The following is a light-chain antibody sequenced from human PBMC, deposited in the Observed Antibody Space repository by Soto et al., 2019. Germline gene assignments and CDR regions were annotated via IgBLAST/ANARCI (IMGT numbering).Light chain of an antibody. Sequence: QSALTQPASVSGSPGQSITISCTGTNSDVGSYNFVSWYQQHPGKVPKLMIYEASKRPSGLSNRFSGSKSGNTASLTISGLQAEDEADYYRCSFAGGATWVFGGGTKLTVL. CDR3: CSFAGGATWV. CDR1: NSDVGSYNF. V-gene: IGLV2-23*01. CDR2: EAS. J-gene: IGLJ3*02.